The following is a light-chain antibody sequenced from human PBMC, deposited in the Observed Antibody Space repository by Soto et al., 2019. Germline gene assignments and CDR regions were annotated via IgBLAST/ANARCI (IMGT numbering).Light chain of an antibody. CDR1: QSVSNNY. CDR2: GAS. J-gene: IGKJ1*01. V-gene: IGKV3-20*01. Sequence: EIVWTQSPGTLSLSPGERATLSCRASQSVSNNYLAWYQQKPGQAPRLLIYGASSRATGIPDRFRGSGSGADFILTISRLEPEDFAVYYCQHYGSSSWTFGQGTKVDIK. CDR3: QHYGSSSWT.